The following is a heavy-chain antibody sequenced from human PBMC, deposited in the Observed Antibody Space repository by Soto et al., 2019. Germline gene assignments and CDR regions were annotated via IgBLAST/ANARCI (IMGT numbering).Heavy chain of an antibody. CDR1: GASISSYY. J-gene: IGHJ4*02. D-gene: IGHD6-19*01. CDR2: IYYSGSI. CDR3: ARAQYNNGWKVDY. V-gene: IGHV4-59*01. Sequence: QVQLQESGPGLVKPSETLSLTCTVSGASISSYYWTWIRQPPGRGLELIAYIYYSGSINYNPSLRSRVTISVDTSKNQFSLKLTSVTAADTAVYYCARAQYNNGWKVDYWGQGILVTVSS.